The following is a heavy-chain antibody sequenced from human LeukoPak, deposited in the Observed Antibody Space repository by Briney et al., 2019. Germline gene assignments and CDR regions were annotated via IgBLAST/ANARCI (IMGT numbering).Heavy chain of an antibody. CDR2: IYYSGST. Sequence: SETLSLTCTVSGGSISSYYWSWIRQPPGKGLEWIGYIYYSGSTYYNPSLKSRVTISVDTSKNQFSLKLSSVTAADTAVYYCARDGGGELLLNWFDPWGQGTLVTVSS. V-gene: IGHV4-59*12. J-gene: IGHJ5*02. CDR1: GGSISSYY. D-gene: IGHD1-26*01. CDR3: ARDGGGELLLNWFDP.